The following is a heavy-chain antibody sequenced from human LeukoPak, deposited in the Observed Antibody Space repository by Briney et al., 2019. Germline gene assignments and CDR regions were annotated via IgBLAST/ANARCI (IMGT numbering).Heavy chain of an antibody. J-gene: IGHJ4*02. Sequence: GGSLRLSCAASGFTFSSYWMSWVRQAPGKGLGWVANMKYDGSEKYYVDSVKGRFTISRGNAKNSLYLQMNSLRAEDTAVYYCARDIEAAGLFLDYWGQGTLVTVSS. CDR3: ARDIEAAGLFLDY. D-gene: IGHD6-13*01. CDR2: MKYDGSEK. V-gene: IGHV3-7*01. CDR1: GFTFSSYW.